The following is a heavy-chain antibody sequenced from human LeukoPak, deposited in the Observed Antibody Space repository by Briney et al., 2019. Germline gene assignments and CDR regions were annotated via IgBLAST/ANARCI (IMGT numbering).Heavy chain of an antibody. CDR3: AKDLDYGDYYYYYGMDV. CDR2: ISYDGSNK. Sequence: GGSLRLSCAASGFTFSSYGMRWVRQAPGKGLEWVAVISYDGSNKYYADSVKGRFTISRDNSKNTLYLQMDSLRAEDTAVYYCAKDLDYGDYYYYYGMDVWGKGTTVTVSS. D-gene: IGHD4-17*01. J-gene: IGHJ6*04. V-gene: IGHV3-30*18. CDR1: GFTFSSYG.